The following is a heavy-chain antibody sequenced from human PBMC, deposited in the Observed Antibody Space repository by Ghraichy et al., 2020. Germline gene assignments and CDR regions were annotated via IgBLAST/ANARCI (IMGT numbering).Heavy chain of an antibody. D-gene: IGHD2-21*02. J-gene: IGHJ4*02. Sequence: SETLSLTCTVSGGSVSSGSRHWSWIRQPPGKGLEWIGSIYHTGSTNYNPSLKSRVTISVDTSKNQFSLKLRTVTAADTAVYYCARVMTSYCGGDCYSHYFDFWGQGTLVTASS. CDR1: GGSVSSGSRH. CDR3: ARVMTSYCGGDCYSHYFDF. CDR2: IYHTGST. V-gene: IGHV4-61*01.